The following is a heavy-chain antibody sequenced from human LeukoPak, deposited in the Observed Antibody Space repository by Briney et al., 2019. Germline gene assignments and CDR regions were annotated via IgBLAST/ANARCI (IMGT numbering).Heavy chain of an antibody. J-gene: IGHJ4*02. CDR3: ARARVDILTGCTAFDY. V-gene: IGHV4-59*07. CDR2: IYYSGST. D-gene: IGHD3-9*01. Sequence: SDTLSLTCAVYGGSFSGFYWSWIRQPPGKGLEWIGYIYYSGSTNYNPSLRSRVTISVDTSKNQFSLKLSSVTAADTAVYYCARARVDILTGCTAFDYWGQGTLVTVSS. CDR1: GGSFSGFY.